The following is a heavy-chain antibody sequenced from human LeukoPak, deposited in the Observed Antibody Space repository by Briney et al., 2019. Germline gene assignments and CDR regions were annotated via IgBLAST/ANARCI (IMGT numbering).Heavy chain of an antibody. CDR2: IYTSGST. Sequence: SETLSLTCTVSGGSISSGSYYWSWIRQPAGKGLEWIGRIYTSGSTNYNPSLKSRVTISVDTSKNQFYLKLRSVTAADTAVYYCARALPDSSGYYYRLRTPNQVPDFDYWGQGTLVTVSS. J-gene: IGHJ4*02. CDR3: ARALPDSSGYYYRLRTPNQVPDFDY. V-gene: IGHV4-61*02. D-gene: IGHD3-22*01. CDR1: GGSISSGSYY.